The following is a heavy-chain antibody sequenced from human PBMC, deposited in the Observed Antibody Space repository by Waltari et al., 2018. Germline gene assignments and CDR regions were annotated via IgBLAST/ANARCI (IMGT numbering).Heavy chain of an antibody. D-gene: IGHD2-21*01. J-gene: IGHJ4*02. CDR3: TRSLFCRYGTTARCPCPGDS. V-gene: IGHV3-23*01. CDR1: GFTFRSYA. CDR2: IIGSGVIT. Sequence: EVQLLESGGDLVQPGGSLRLSCVASGFTFRSYAMTWVRQVPGEGLEWVSRIIGSGVITEDGDSVKCRFTISREHSKSTLFLQMSSLRGEDTAVYYCTRSLFCRYGTTARCPCPGDSWGQGTLVTVSS.